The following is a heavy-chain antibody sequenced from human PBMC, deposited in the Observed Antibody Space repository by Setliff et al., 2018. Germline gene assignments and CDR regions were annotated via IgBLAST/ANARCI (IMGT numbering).Heavy chain of an antibody. Sequence: PSETLSLTCTVSGYSISSGYYWGWIRQPPGKGLEWIGSIYHSGSTYYNPSLKRRVTISVDTSKNQFSLKLSSVTAADTAVYYCARATRKLVGQNRNRFDPWGQGTLVTVSS. D-gene: IGHD1-26*01. V-gene: IGHV4-38-2*02. CDR2: IYHSGST. CDR3: ARATRKLVGQNRNRFDP. J-gene: IGHJ5*02. CDR1: GYSISSGYY.